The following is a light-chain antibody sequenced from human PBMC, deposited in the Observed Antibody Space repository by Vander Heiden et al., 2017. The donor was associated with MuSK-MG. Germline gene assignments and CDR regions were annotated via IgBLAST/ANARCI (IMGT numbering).Light chain of an antibody. CDR1: SSDVGGYNY. CDR3: SSDTSSSTYV. V-gene: IGLV2-14*01. J-gene: IGLJ1*01. CDR2: EVS. Sequence: QSALTQPASVSGSPGQSITISCTGTSSDVGGYNYVSWYQQHPANAHKLMIYEVSKRPAGVSNRFSGSKSGNTASLTISGLQAEDEADYYCSSDTSSSTYVFGTGTKVTVL.